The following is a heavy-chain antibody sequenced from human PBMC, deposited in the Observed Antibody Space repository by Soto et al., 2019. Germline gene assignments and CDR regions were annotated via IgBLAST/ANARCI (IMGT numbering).Heavy chain of an antibody. J-gene: IGHJ4*01. CDR3: ARERTAMDARWFEY. Sequence: QVQLQESGPGLVKPSQTLSLTCTVSGGSISSGGYYWSWIRQHPGKGLEWIGYIYYSGSTYYNPSLKSRVTIAIDTSKNQFSPKLRSVTAADTALYYCARERTAMDARWFEYWGQGTPVTVSS. CDR2: IYYSGST. V-gene: IGHV4-31*03. D-gene: IGHD5-18*01. CDR1: GGSISSGGYY.